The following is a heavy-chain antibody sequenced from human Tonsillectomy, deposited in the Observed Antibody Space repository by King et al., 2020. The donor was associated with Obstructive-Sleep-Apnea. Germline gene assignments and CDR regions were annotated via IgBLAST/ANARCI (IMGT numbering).Heavy chain of an antibody. CDR1: GGSISSGGYY. CDR3: ASCGVVGDYVFDQNGFEYFQH. D-gene: IGHD4-17*01. J-gene: IGHJ1*01. V-gene: IGHV4-31*03. Sequence: VQLQESGPGLVKPSQTLSLTCTVSGGSISSGGYYWSWIRQHPGKGLEWIGYIYYSGSTYYNPSLKSRVTISVDTSKNPFSLKLSSLTAADTAVYYCASCGVVGDYVFDQNGFEYFQHWGQGTLVTVSS. CDR2: IYYSGST.